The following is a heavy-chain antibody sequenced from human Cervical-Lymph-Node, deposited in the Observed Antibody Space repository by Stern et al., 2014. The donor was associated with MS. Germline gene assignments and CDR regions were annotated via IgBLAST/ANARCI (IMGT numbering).Heavy chain of an antibody. CDR3: ARGRELLXXDY. D-gene: IGHD1-26*01. J-gene: IGHJ4*02. V-gene: IGHV1-8*01. CDR2: MNPYSGNA. CDR1: GYTFNSYD. Sequence: QGQLVQSGAEVKKPGASVKVSCKASGYTFNSYDINWVRQGTGQGLEWMGWMNPYSGNAVYAQKFQGRVPMTRDPSTSTAYLELTSLRSEDTAVFYCARGRELLXXDYWGQGTLVTVSS.